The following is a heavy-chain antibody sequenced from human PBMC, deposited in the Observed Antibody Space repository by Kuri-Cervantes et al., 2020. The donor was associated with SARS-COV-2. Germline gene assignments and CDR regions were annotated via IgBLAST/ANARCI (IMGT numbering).Heavy chain of an antibody. V-gene: IGHV1-18*01. CDR2: ISAYNGNT. D-gene: IGHD6-13*01. J-gene: IGHJ4*02. Sequence: ASVKVSCKASGYTFTSYGNSWVRQAPGQGLEWMGWISAYNGNTKYAQKLQGRVTMTTDTSTNTAYMELRSLRSDDTAVYYCARDRIAAAGFSCQEYWGQGTLVTVSS. CDR1: GYTFTSYG. CDR3: ARDRIAAAGFSCQEY.